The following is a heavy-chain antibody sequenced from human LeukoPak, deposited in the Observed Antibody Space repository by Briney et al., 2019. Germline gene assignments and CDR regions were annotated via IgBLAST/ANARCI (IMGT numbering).Heavy chain of an antibody. CDR3: ARDQTTVTTLGYGMDV. D-gene: IGHD4-11*01. CDR2: ISYDGSNK. J-gene: IGHJ6*02. CDR1: GFTFSSYA. Sequence: GRSLRLSCAASGFTFSSYAMHWVRQAPGKGLEWVAVISYDGSNKYYADSVKGRLTISRDNSKNTLYLQMNSLRAEDTAVYYCARDQTTVTTLGYGMDVWGQGTTVTVSS. V-gene: IGHV3-30-3*01.